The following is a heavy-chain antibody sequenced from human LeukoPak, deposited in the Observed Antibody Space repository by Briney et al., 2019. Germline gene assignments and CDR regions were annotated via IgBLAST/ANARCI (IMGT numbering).Heavy chain of an antibody. CDR1: GGSISSSTYY. J-gene: IGHJ4*02. CDR3: ASGGGYGY. D-gene: IGHD5-12*01. Sequence: KTSETLSLTCTVSGGSISSSTYYWGWIRQPPGKGLEWIGSIYYSGSTYYNPSLKSRVTIFVDTSKNQFSLKLRSVTAADTAVYYCASGGGYGYWGQGTLVTVSS. V-gene: IGHV4-39*01. CDR2: IYYSGST.